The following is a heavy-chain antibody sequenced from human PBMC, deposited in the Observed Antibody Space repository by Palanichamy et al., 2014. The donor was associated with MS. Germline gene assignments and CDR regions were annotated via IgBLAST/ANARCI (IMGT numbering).Heavy chain of an antibody. D-gene: IGHD5-24*01. Sequence: VQLVESGGGLVQPGGSLRLSCAASGFTFSGYWMSWVRQAPGKGPEWVANLRQDGNVKSYVDSVEGRFSISRDNAGSSLYLQMNSLRAEDTAVYYCVREDGYSFETWGQGTLVTVSS. CDR1: GFTFSGYW. J-gene: IGHJ4*02. CDR3: VREDGYSFET. V-gene: IGHV3-7*01. CDR2: LRQDGNVK.